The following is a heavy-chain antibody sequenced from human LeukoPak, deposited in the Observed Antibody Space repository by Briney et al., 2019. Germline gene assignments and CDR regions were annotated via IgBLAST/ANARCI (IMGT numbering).Heavy chain of an antibody. J-gene: IGHJ4*02. CDR3: ARQPAVAGPPEDY. CDR1: GFTFSSYS. Sequence: GGSLRLSCAASGFTFSSYSMNWVRQAPGKGLEWVSSISSSSSYIYYADSVKGRFTISRDNAKNPLYLQMNSLRAEDTAVYYCARQPAVAGPPEDYWGQGTLVTVSS. V-gene: IGHV3-21*01. CDR2: ISSSSSYI. D-gene: IGHD6-19*01.